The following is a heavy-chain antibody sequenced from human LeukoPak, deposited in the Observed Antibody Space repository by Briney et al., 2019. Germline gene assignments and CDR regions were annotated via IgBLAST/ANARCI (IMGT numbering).Heavy chain of an antibody. CDR2: ISSSGTTI. CDR1: GFTLSSYE. CDR3: GGRFLEWPDD. V-gene: IGHV3-48*03. J-gene: IGHJ4*02. Sequence: PGGSLRLSCAAPGFTLSSYEINWVRQAPGKGLEWVSYISSSGTTIYYADSVKGRFTISRDNAKNSLYLQMNSLRAEDTAVYYCGGRFLEWPDDWGQGTLVAVSS. D-gene: IGHD3-3*01.